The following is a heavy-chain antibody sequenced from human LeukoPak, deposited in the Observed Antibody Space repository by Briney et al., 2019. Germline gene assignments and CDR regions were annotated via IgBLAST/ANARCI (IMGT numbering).Heavy chain of an antibody. CDR3: ARPSRYGSGSYWAYFDY. D-gene: IGHD3-10*01. CDR2: INAGNGNT. J-gene: IGHJ4*02. V-gene: IGHV1-3*01. Sequence: ASVKVSCKASGYTFTSYAMHWVRRAPGQRLEWMGWINAGNGNTKYSQKFQGRVTITRDTSASTAYMELSSLRSEDTAVYYCARPSRYGSGSYWAYFDYWGQGTLVTVSS. CDR1: GYTFTSYA.